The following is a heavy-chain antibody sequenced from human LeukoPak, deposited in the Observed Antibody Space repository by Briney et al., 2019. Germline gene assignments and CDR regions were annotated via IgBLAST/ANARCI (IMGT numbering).Heavy chain of an antibody. J-gene: IGHJ6*03. CDR3: ARLKFGELTYYMDV. D-gene: IGHD3-10*01. V-gene: IGHV3-30*04. Sequence: GGSLRLSCAASGFTFSSYAMHWVRQAPGKGLEWVAVISYDGSNKYYADSVKGRFTISRDNAKNSLYLQMNSLRAEDTALYYCARLKFGELTYYMDVWGKGTTVTVSS. CDR2: ISYDGSNK. CDR1: GFTFSSYA.